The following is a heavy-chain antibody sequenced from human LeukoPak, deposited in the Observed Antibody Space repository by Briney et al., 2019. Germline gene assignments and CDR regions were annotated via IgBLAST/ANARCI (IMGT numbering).Heavy chain of an antibody. CDR2: ISSSGSTI. Sequence: GGSLRLSCAASGFTFSSYEMNWVRQAPGKGLEWVSYISSSGSTIYYADSVKGRFTISRDNAKNSLYLQMNSLRAEDTAVYYCASPPHIVGVTANVAFDIWGKGKMVTVSS. V-gene: IGHV3-48*03. CDR1: GFTFSSYE. D-gene: IGHD2-21*02. CDR3: ASPPHIVGVTANVAFDI. J-gene: IGHJ3*02.